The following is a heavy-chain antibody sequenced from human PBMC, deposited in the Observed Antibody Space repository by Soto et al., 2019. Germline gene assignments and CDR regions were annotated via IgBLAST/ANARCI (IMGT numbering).Heavy chain of an antibody. V-gene: IGHV3-30*18. J-gene: IGHJ6*02. Sequence: PGGSLRLSCAASGFTFSSYGMHWVRQAPGKGLEWVAVISYDGSNKYYADSVKGRFTISRDNSKNTLYLQMNSLRAEDTAVYYCAKGFPGYSSGWYGNYYYYGMDVWGQGTTVTVSS. D-gene: IGHD6-19*01. CDR1: GFTFSSYG. CDR3: AKGFPGYSSGWYGNYYYYGMDV. CDR2: ISYDGSNK.